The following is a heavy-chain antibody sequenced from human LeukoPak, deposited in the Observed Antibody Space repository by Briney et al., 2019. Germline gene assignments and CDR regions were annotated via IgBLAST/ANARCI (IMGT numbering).Heavy chain of an antibody. D-gene: IGHD6-25*01. J-gene: IGHJ4*02. CDR1: GFTFSNYA. Sequence: GGSLRLSCVASGFTFSNYAMSWVRQAPGKGLEWVSHISDSGGSTDYADSVKGRFTISRDNSKNTLYLQMNSLRVEDTAVYYCAKDIPRSGWAFDYWGQGTLVTVSS. V-gene: IGHV3-23*01. CDR2: ISDSGGST. CDR3: AKDIPRSGWAFDY.